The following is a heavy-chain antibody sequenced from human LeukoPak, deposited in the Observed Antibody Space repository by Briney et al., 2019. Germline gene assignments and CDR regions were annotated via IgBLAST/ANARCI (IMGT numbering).Heavy chain of an antibody. CDR3: ASQPDSSSFDNNWFDP. CDR1: GGSISSSSYY. D-gene: IGHD6-13*01. CDR2: IYYSGST. V-gene: IGHV4-39*01. J-gene: IGHJ5*02. Sequence: PSETLSLTCTVSGGSISSSSYYWGWIRQPPGKGLEWIGSIYYSGSTYYNPSLKSRVTISVDTSKNQFSLKLSSVTAADTAVYYCASQPDSSSFDNNWFDPWGQGTLVTVSS.